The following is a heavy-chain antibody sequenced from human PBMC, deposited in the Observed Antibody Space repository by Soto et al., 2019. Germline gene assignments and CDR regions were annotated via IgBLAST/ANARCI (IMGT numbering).Heavy chain of an antibody. V-gene: IGHV3-15*01. CDR2: IKSMADGGTT. CDR1: GFTFSNAW. CDR3: TTRTSYWGSYSYYFDY. D-gene: IGHD3-16*01. J-gene: IGHJ4*02. Sequence: GGSLRLSCAASGFTFSNAWMSWVRQAPGKGLEWVGRIKSMADGGTTDYATPVKGKFTISRDDSENSLYLQMNSLKTEDTAVYYCTTRTSYWGSYSYYFDYWGQGTVVTVSS.